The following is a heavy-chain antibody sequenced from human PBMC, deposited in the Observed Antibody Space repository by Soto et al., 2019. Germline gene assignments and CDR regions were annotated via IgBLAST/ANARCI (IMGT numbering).Heavy chain of an antibody. CDR1: GFTFSSYA. Sequence: EVQLLESGGGLVQPGGSLRLACAASGFTFSSYAMSWVRQAPGKGLEWGSAISGSGGSTYYADSVKGRFTISRDNSKNPLYLPMNSLRAEDKAVDCCAKASVVPVDHTWGQGTMVTVSS. CDR3: AKASVVPVDHT. D-gene: IGHD2-2*01. J-gene: IGHJ3*02. CDR2: ISGSGGST. V-gene: IGHV3-23*01.